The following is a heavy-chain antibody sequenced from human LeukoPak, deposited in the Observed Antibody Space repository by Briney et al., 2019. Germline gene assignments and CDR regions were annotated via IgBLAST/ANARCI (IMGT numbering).Heavy chain of an antibody. D-gene: IGHD3-10*01. J-gene: IGHJ3*02. CDR1: GFTFSSYG. CDR3: AKDQIRDYGSGTYYLSANDAFDI. CDR2: ISGSGGTT. Sequence: PGGSPRLSCAASGFTFSSYGMSWVRQAPGKGLEWVSGISGSGGTTYFADSAKGRFGISRDNSKNTLYLQMNSLRAEDTAVYYCAKDQIRDYGSGTYYLSANDAFDIWGQGTMVTVSS. V-gene: IGHV3-23*01.